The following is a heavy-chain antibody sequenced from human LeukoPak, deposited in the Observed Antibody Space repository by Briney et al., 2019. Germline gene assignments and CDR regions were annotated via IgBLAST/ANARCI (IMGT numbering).Heavy chain of an antibody. CDR1: GFTFSSYA. D-gene: IGHD3-16*01. J-gene: IGHJ4*02. V-gene: IGHV3-23*01. CDR3: AKDGAMLNFDY. Sequence: GGSLRLSCAASGFTFSSYAMIWVRQAPGKGLEGVSAMSGSGGSTYYADSVKGRFTISRYNSKNTLYLQMNSLRADDTAVYYCAKDGAMLNFDYWRQGTLVPVSS. CDR2: MSGSGGST.